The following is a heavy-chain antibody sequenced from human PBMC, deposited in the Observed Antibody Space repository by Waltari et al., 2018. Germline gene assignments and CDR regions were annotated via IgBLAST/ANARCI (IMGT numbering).Heavy chain of an antibody. CDR1: GFPFSSYS. CDR2: ISSSSSYI. D-gene: IGHD1-26*01. Sequence: EVQLVESGGGLVKPGGSLRLSCAASGFPFSSYSMNWVLQAPGKGLEWVSSISSSSSYIYYADSVKGRFTISRDNAKNSLYLQMNSLRAEDTAVYYCARDRSFIRGADFDYWGQGTLVTVSS. J-gene: IGHJ4*02. CDR3: ARDRSFIRGADFDY. V-gene: IGHV3-21*03.